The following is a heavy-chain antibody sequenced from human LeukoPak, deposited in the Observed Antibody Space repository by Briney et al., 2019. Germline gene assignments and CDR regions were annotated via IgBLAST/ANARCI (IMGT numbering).Heavy chain of an antibody. J-gene: IGHJ4*02. D-gene: IGHD6-19*01. CDR2: ISYDGSNK. Sequence: PGRSLRLSCAASGSTFSSYAMHWVRQAPGKGLEWVAVISYDGSNKYYADSVKGRFTISRDNSKNTLYLQMNSLRAEDTAVYYCARGGGSGWYYFDYWGQGTLVTVSS. V-gene: IGHV3-30-3*01. CDR3: ARGGGSGWYYFDY. CDR1: GSTFSSYA.